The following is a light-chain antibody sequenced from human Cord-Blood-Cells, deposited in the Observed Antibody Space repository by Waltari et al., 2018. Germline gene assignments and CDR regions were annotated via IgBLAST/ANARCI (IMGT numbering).Light chain of an antibody. Sequence: DIVMTQSPDSLAVSLGERATINCQSSQSVLYSSNNKNYLAWYQQKPGQPPKLLIYWASTRESGVPDRFSGSGSGTVFTLTISSLQAEDVAVYYCQQYYSTPTFGQGTRLEIK. CDR3: QQYYSTPT. V-gene: IGKV4-1*01. J-gene: IGKJ5*01. CDR2: WAS. CDR1: QSVLYSSNNKNY.